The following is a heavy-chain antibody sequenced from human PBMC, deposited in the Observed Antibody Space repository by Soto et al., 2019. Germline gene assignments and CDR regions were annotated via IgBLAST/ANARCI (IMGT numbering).Heavy chain of an antibody. CDR2: IIPIFGTA. CDR1: GGTFSSYA. CDR3: ARDGGYYYDSSGYFDY. Sequence: SVKVSCKASGGTFSSYAISWVRQAPGQGLEWMGGIIPIFGTANYAQKFQGRVTITADESTSTAYMELSSLRSEDTAVYYCARDGGYYYDSSGYFDYWGQGTLVTVS. V-gene: IGHV1-69*13. D-gene: IGHD3-22*01. J-gene: IGHJ4*02.